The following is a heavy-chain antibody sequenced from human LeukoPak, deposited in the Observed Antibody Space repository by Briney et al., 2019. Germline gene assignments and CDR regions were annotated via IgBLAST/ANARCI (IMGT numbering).Heavy chain of an antibody. CDR1: GFTFSSYS. CDR3: ARGGIVVVPASYYYGMDV. Sequence: GGSLRLSCAASGFTFSSYSMNWVRQAPGKGLEWVAVISYDGSNKYYADSVKGRFTISRDNSKNTLYLQMNSLRAEDTAVYYCARGGIVVVPASYYYGMDVWGQGTTVTVSS. J-gene: IGHJ6*02. CDR2: ISYDGSNK. D-gene: IGHD2-2*01. V-gene: IGHV3-30*03.